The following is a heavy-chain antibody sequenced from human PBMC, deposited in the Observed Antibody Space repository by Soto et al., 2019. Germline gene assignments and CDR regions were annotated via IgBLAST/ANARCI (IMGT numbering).Heavy chain of an antibody. V-gene: IGHV1-3*01. CDR1: GYTFTSYA. CDR3: ASRGYYDSSGYPFDY. Sequence: ASVKVSCKASGYTFTSYAMHWVRQAPGQRLEWMGWINAGDGNTKYSQKFQGRVTITRDTSASTAYMELSSLRSEDTAVYYCASRGYYDSSGYPFDYWGQGTLVTVSS. D-gene: IGHD3-22*01. J-gene: IGHJ4*02. CDR2: INAGDGNT.